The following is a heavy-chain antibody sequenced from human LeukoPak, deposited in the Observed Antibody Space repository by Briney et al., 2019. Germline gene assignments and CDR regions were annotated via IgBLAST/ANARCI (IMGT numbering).Heavy chain of an antibody. V-gene: IGHV1-2*02. Sequence: ASVKVSCKASGYTLTDYYIHWVRQAPGQGREWMGWMNPNSGDTNSAQSFQGRVTMTRETSISTAYMELSRLRFDDTAVYYCARVRRYYYGMDVWGQGTTVTVSS. CDR3: ARVRRYYYGMDV. J-gene: IGHJ6*02. CDR2: MNPNSGDT. CDR1: GYTLTDYY.